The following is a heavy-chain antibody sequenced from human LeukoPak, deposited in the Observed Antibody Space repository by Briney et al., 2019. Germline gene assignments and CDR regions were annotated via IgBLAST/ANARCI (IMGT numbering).Heavy chain of an antibody. J-gene: IGHJ3*02. CDR1: GFTVSSNY. V-gene: IGHV3-53*01. Sequence: GGSLRLSCAASGFTVSSNYMSWVRQAPGKGLEWVSVIYSGGSTYYADSVKGRFTISRDNSKNTLYLQMNSLRAEDTAVYYCAREITGTDDAFDIWGQGTMVTVSS. CDR3: AREITGTDDAFDI. CDR2: IYSGGST. D-gene: IGHD1-20*01.